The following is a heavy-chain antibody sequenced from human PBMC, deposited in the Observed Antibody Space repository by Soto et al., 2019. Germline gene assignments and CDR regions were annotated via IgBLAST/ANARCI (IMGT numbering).Heavy chain of an antibody. CDR3: ARMSRTVNY. V-gene: IGHV4-61*01. D-gene: IGHD4-17*01. Sequence: QVQLRESGPGLVKPSETLSLTCTVSGGAITSSPYFWSWIRQSPGRGLEYIGYTYDDGRATYNPSLQSRVTISVDKSTSKFSLSLTSVAAADTAVYFCARMSRTVNYWGQGNPVTVSS. CDR1: GGAITSSPYF. CDR2: TYDDGRA. J-gene: IGHJ4*02.